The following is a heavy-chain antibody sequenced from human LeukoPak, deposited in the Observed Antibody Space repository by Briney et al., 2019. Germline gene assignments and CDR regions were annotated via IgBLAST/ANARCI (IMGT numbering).Heavy chain of an antibody. D-gene: IGHD4-11*01. J-gene: IGHJ5*02. Sequence: PGGSLRLSCAASGFSLRTSWMHWVRQATGKGLVWVSRINPDGSKTSYADSVKGRFTISRDNSKNTLYLQMNSLRAEDTAVYYCAKAAVTIFGWFDPWGQGTLVTVSS. CDR1: GFSLRTSW. V-gene: IGHV3-74*01. CDR3: AKAAVTIFGWFDP. CDR2: INPDGSKT.